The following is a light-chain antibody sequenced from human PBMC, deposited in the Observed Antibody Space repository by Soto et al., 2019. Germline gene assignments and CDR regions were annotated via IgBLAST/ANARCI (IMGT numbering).Light chain of an antibody. V-gene: IGKV3-15*01. Sequence: EVVMTQSPATLSVSPGERATLSCRASQSVSSHLALYQQRPGQAPRLLIYAAATRATGIPARFSRSGSGIDLILTIYRMQSEDFAVYYCQQYASWPYTFGPGTKLEIK. CDR2: AAA. CDR1: QSVSSH. CDR3: QQYASWPYT. J-gene: IGKJ2*01.